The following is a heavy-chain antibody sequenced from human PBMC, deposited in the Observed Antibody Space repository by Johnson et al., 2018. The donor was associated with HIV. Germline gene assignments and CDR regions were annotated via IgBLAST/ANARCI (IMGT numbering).Heavy chain of an antibody. CDR3: ARGNSVAARIGAFDI. V-gene: IGHV3-23*04. Sequence: VQLVESGGGLVQPGGSLRLSCAASGFTFSSYAMRWVRQAPGKGLEWVSVINNSGGGTYYADSVRGQFTISRDNSKNTLYLQMNSLRAEDTAVYYCARGNSVAARIGAFDIWGQGTMVTVSS. D-gene: IGHD6-6*01. J-gene: IGHJ3*02. CDR2: INNSGGGT. CDR1: GFTFSSYA.